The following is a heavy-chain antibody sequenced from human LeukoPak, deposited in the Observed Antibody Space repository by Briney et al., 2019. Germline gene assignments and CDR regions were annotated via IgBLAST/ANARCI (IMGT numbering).Heavy chain of an antibody. D-gene: IGHD2-8*01. CDR3: ARDPVFVPFHYMDV. J-gene: IGHJ6*03. CDR1: GYTFSSSA. V-gene: IGHV3-23*01. CDR2: IGSTGIST. Sequence: PGGSLRLSCAASGYTFSSSAMNWVRQAPGKGLEWVSAIGSTGISTYYADSVKGRFTLSRDDSTVYLQINSLRAGDTAVYYCARDPVFVPFHYMDVWGKGTTVTVSS.